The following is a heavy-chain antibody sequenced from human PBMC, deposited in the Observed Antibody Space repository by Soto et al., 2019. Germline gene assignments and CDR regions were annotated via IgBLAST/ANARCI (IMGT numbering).Heavy chain of an antibody. CDR2: ISGSGGST. CDR3: AKDGDASPKLITIFGVVNVAGSRENWFDP. D-gene: IGHD3-3*01. CDR1: GFTFSSYA. J-gene: IGHJ5*02. V-gene: IGHV3-23*01. Sequence: EVQLLESGGGLVQPGGSLRLSCAASGFTFSSYAMSWVRQAPGKGLEWVSAISGSGGSTYYADSVKGRFTISRDNSKNTLYLQMNSLRAEDTAVYYCAKDGDASPKLITIFGVVNVAGSRENWFDPWGQGTLVTVSS.